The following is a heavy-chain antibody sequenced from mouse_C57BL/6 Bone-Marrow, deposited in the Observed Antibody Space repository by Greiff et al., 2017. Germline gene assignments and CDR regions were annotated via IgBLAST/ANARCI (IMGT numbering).Heavy chain of an antibody. CDR1: GYTFTSYW. CDR2: IDPSDSYT. Sequence: VQLQQPGAELVKPGASVKLSCKASGYTFTSYWMQWVKQRPGQGLEWIGEIDPSDSYTNYNQKFKGKATLTVDPSSSTAYMQLSNLTSEDSAVYYCARRDYGRNYWGKGTTLTVSS. D-gene: IGHD1-1*01. J-gene: IGHJ2*01. V-gene: IGHV1-50*01. CDR3: ARRDYGRNY.